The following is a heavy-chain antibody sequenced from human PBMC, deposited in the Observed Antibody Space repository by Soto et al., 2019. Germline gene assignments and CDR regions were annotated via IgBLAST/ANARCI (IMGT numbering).Heavy chain of an antibody. J-gene: IGHJ4*02. CDR1: GGSISSSSYY. Sequence: SETLSLTCTVSGGSISSSSYYWGWIRQPPGKGLEWIGSIYYSGSTYYNPSLKSRVTISVDTSKNQFSLKLSSVTAADTAVYYCATFSPFGVVINSRIARDYWGQGTLVTVSS. D-gene: IGHD3-3*01. CDR3: ATFSPFGVVINSRIARDY. CDR2: IYYSGST. V-gene: IGHV4-39*01.